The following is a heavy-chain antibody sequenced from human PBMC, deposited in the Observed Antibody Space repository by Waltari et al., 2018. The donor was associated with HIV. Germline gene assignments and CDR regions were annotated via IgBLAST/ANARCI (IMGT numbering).Heavy chain of an antibody. D-gene: IGHD2-2*01. CDR1: GFTFDAYV. CDR2: NSGNSGSI. V-gene: IGHV3-9*01. Sequence: EVQLVESGGGLVQPGRSLRLSCAASGFTFDAYVMHWVRQAPGKGLEWVSGNSGNSGSIGYADSVKGRFTISRDNAKNSLYLQMNSLRAEDTALYYCAKGQTLCWYFDLWGRGTLVTVSS. J-gene: IGHJ2*01. CDR3: AKGQTLCWYFDL.